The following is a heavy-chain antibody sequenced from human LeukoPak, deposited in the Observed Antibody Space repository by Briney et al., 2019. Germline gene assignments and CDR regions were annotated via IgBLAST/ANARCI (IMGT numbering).Heavy chain of an antibody. V-gene: IGHV3-21*01. D-gene: IGHD4-17*01. CDR2: ISSSSSYI. CDR1: AFTFSSYS. CDR3: ARDLGGYGDYGTNFDY. J-gene: IGHJ4*02. Sequence: GGSLRLSCVASAFTFSSYSMNWVRQAPGKGLEWVSAISSSSSYIYYADSVKGRFTISRHNAKRSLYLQMNSLRAEDTAVYYCARDLGGYGDYGTNFDYWGQGTLVTVSS.